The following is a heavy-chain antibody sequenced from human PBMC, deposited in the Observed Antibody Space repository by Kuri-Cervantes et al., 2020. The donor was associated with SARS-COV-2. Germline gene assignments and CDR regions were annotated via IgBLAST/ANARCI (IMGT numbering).Heavy chain of an antibody. Sequence: GGSLRLSCAVSGFNFSRTDMHWVRQAPGKVREWVAVISNDGKNKKCIASGKGRFTIFRDNSQNTLYLQMKSLTSEDTAMYYCAKDRVSVHDFWGQGTLVTVSS. D-gene: IGHD5/OR15-5a*01. CDR2: ISNDGKNK. V-gene: IGHV3-30*18. CDR1: GFNFSRTD. J-gene: IGHJ4*02. CDR3: AKDRVSVHDF.